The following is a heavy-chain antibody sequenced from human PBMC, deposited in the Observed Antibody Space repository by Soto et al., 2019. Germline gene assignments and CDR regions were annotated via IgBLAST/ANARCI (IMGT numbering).Heavy chain of an antibody. D-gene: IGHD6-13*01. CDR2: IYYSGNS. CDR3: ARLTESSSWYKAHYYCYMDV. J-gene: IGHJ6*03. Sequence: ETLSLTCTVSGGSISSTSYYWGWLRQPPGKGLEWIGSIYYSGNSYYNPSLKNRVTISVDTSKRQFSLRLSSVTAADAAVYYCARLTESSSWYKAHYYCYMDVWGKGTTV. CDR1: GGSISSTSYY. V-gene: IGHV4-39*01.